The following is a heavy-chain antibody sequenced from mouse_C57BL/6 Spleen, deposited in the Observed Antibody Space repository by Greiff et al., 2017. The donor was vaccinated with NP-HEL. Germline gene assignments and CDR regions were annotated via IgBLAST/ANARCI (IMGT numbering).Heavy chain of an antibody. CDR3: ARWASSGYVGFAY. Sequence: QVHVKQSGPELVKPGASVKISCKASGYAFTSSWMNWVKQRPGKGLEWIGRIYPGDGDTNYNGKFKGKATLTADKSSSTAYMQLSSLTSEDSAVYFCARWASSGYVGFAYWGQGTLVTVSA. CDR2: IYPGDGDT. V-gene: IGHV1-82*01. CDR1: GYAFTSSW. D-gene: IGHD3-2*02. J-gene: IGHJ3*01.